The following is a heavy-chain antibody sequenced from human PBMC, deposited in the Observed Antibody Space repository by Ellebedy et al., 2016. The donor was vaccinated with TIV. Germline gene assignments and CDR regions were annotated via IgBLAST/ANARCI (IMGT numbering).Heavy chain of an antibody. CDR3: ASDGGSYSDFDY. J-gene: IGHJ4*02. Sequence: AASVKVSCKASGYTFTGYYMHWVRQAPGQGLAWMGWINPNSGGTNYAQKFPGWVTMTRDTSISTAYMELSRLRSDDTAVYYCASDGGSYSDFDYWGQGTLVTVSS. V-gene: IGHV1-2*04. CDR2: INPNSGGT. CDR1: GYTFTGYY. D-gene: IGHD1-26*01.